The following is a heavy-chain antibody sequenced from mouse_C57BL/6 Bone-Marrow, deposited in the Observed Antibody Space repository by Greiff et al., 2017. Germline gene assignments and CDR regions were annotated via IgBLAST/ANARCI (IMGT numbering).Heavy chain of an antibody. CDR1: GYTFTSYW. CDR3: AREGDGYYFDY. CDR2: IHPNSGST. D-gene: IGHD2-3*01. J-gene: IGHJ2*01. V-gene: IGHV1-64*01. Sequence: VKLQRPGAELVKPGASVKLSCKASGYTFTSYWMHWVKQRPGQGLEWIGMIHPNSGSTNYNEKFKIKATLTVDKSSSTAYMQLSSLTSEDSAVYYCAREGDGYYFDYWGQGTTLTVSS.